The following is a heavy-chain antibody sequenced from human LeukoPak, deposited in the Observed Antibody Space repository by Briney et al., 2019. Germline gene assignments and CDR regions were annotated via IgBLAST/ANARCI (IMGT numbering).Heavy chain of an antibody. CDR2: INPNSGDT. J-gene: IGHJ4*02. D-gene: IGHD3-10*02. V-gene: IGHV1-2*02. Sequence: ASVKVSCKASGYTFTGYYLHWVRQAPGQGLEWMGWINPNSGDTNYAQKLQGRVTMTRDTSINTAYMELSRLRSDDTAVYHCARDLTMFVVVPGYWGQGTLVTVSS. CDR1: GYTFTGYY. CDR3: ARDLTMFVVVPGY.